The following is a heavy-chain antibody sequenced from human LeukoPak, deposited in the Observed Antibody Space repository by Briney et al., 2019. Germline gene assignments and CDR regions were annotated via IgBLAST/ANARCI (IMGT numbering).Heavy chain of an antibody. J-gene: IGHJ3*02. V-gene: IGHV4-59*01. CDR1: GDSISYYY. CDR3: ASLGGSGRYSDAFDI. CDR2: IYYSGST. D-gene: IGHD1-26*01. Sequence: SETLSLTCTVSGDSISYYYWSWIRQPPGKGLEWIGYIYYSGSTHYKPSLKSRVTISVDTSKNQFSLKLSSVTAADTAVYYCASLGGSGRYSDAFDIWGQGTMVTVSS.